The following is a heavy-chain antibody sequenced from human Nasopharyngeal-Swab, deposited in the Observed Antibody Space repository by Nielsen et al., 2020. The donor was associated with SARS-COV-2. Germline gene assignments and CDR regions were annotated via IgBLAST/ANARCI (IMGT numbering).Heavy chain of an antibody. D-gene: IGHD2-2*01. Sequence: ASVKVSCKASGYTFTSSAISWVRQAPGQGLEWIGWISAYNVNTNYAQKLQGRVTITTDTSTSTAYMELRSLRSDDTAVYYCASGDVVVPAAMEGYYYYYGMEVWGKGTTVTVSS. CDR3: ASGDVVVPAAMEGYYYYYGMEV. J-gene: IGHJ6*04. CDR1: GYTFTSSA. V-gene: IGHV1-18*01. CDR2: ISAYNVNT.